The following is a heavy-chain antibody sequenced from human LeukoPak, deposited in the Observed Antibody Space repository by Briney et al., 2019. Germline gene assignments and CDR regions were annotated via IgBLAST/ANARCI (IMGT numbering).Heavy chain of an antibody. CDR1: GFTVSSNY. V-gene: IGHV3-66*04. CDR3: ASQSTPVLPFDI. Sequence: PGGSLRLSCAVSGFTVSSNYISWVRQGPGKGLEWVSVIYSGGTTYYADSVKGRFTISSDNSKNTLYLQMNSLRAEDTAVYYCASQSTPVLPFDIWGQGTMVTVSS. CDR2: IYSGGTT. J-gene: IGHJ3*02.